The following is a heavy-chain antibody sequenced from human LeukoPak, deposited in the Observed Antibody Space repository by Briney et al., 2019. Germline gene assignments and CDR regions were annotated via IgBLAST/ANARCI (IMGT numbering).Heavy chain of an antibody. J-gene: IGHJ4*02. Sequence: ETLSLTCAVYGGSFSGYYWSWIRQPPGKGLEWVSSISSSSSYIYYADSVKGRFTISRDNAKNSLYLQMNSLRAEDTAVYYCARAGGLYYDFWSGYYTDWGQGTLVTVSS. CDR3: ARAGGLYYDFWSGYYTD. CDR2: ISSSSSYI. CDR1: GGSFSGYY. D-gene: IGHD3-3*01. V-gene: IGHV3-21*01.